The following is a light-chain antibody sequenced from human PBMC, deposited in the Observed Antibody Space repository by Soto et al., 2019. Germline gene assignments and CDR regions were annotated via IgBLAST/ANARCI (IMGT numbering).Light chain of an antibody. CDR2: EVT. CDR3: AAWDDTLDAQV. CDR1: SSDVGGYNY. J-gene: IGLJ3*02. V-gene: IGLV2-8*01. Sequence: QSALTQPPSASGSPGQSVTISCTGTSSDVGGYNYVSWYQQHPGKAPKLMIYEVTKRPSGVPDRFSGSKSGNTASLTVSGLQAEDEADYYCAAWDDTLDAQVFGGGTKLTVL.